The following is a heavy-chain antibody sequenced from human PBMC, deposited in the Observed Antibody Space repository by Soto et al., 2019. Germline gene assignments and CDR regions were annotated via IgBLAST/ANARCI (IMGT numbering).Heavy chain of an antibody. Sequence: TSETLSLTCAVYGGSFSGYYWSWIRQPPGKGLEWIGEINHSGSTNYNPSLKSRVTISVDTSKNQFSLKLSSVTAADTAVYYCASTRSGFETAGYDEAFDPWGQGTLVTVSS. D-gene: IGHD5-12*01. V-gene: IGHV4-34*01. CDR1: GGSFSGYY. CDR2: INHSGST. CDR3: ASTRSGFETAGYDEAFDP. J-gene: IGHJ5*02.